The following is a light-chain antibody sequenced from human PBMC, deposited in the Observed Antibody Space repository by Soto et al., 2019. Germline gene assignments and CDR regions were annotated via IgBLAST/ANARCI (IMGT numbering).Light chain of an antibody. CDR3: QQRSNWPPIT. CDR1: QSVSSY. V-gene: IGKV3-11*01. J-gene: IGKJ5*01. CDR2: DAS. Sequence: ETVLTQSPGTLSLSPGESATLYCRASQSVSSYLAWYQQKPGQAPRLLIYDASNRATGIPDRFSGSGSGTDFTLTISSLEPEDFAVYYCQQRSNWPPITVGQGTRLEI.